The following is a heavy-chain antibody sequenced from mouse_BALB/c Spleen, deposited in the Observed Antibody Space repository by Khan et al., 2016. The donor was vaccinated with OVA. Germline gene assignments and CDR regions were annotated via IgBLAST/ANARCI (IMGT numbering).Heavy chain of an antibody. Sequence: EVQLQQSGAELVKPGASLKLSCTASGFNIKDTYMHWVKQRPEQGPEWIGRIDPTNDNIKYDPKFQDKATITADTSSNTAYLQLSSLTSEDTAVYYCATRYGNPFAYWGQGTLVSVSA. CDR2: IDPTNDNI. V-gene: IGHV14-3*02. D-gene: IGHD2-1*01. CDR1: GFNIKDTY. J-gene: IGHJ3*01. CDR3: ATRYGNPFAY.